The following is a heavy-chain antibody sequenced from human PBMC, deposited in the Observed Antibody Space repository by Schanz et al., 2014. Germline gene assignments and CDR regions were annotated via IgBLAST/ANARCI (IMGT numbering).Heavy chain of an antibody. CDR2: VGSGRSAYT. Sequence: QVQLVDSGGGLVKPGGSLRLSCAASGFTFSDYYMTWIRQAPGKGLEWVSFVGSGRSAYTEYADSVKGRFTISRDNSKNTLFLQMDSLRGDDAALYYCVAAQSDYGEFELDYWGQGTLVSVSS. J-gene: IGHJ4*02. D-gene: IGHD4-17*01. CDR1: GFTFSDYY. CDR3: VAAQSDYGEFELDY. V-gene: IGHV3-11*06.